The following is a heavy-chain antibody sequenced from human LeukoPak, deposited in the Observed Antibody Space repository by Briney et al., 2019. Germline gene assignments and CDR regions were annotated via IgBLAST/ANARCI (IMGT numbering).Heavy chain of an antibody. CDR3: ARHSIPGPIDY. J-gene: IGHJ4*02. V-gene: IGHV4-31*03. CDR2: ISYSGST. D-gene: IGHD2-21*01. CDR1: GGSITAGGYF. Sequence: SQTLSLTCTVSGGSITAGGYFWSWIRQHPGKGLECIGHISYSGSTYYNPSLKSRVTISVDTSKNQFSLKLSSVTAADTAVYYCARHSIPGPIDYWGQGTLVTVSS.